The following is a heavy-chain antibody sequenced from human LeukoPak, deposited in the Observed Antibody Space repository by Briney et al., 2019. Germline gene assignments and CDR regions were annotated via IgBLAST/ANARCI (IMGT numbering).Heavy chain of an antibody. CDR3: AKDLGPGYSSGPSLFDY. Sequence: GGSLRLSCAASGFSVSSNYMNWVRQAPGKGLEWVSAIYTGGTTYYADSVKGRFTISRDNSKNTLYLQMNSLRAEDTAVYYCAKDLGPGYSSGPSLFDYWGQGTLVTVSS. CDR2: IYTGGTT. D-gene: IGHD6-19*01. J-gene: IGHJ4*02. V-gene: IGHV3-53*01. CDR1: GFSVSSNY.